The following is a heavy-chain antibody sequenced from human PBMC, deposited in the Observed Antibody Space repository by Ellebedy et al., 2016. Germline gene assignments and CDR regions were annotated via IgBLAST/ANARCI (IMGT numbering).Heavy chain of an antibody. D-gene: IGHD3-10*01. Sequence: GGSLRLXCAASGFTFLSYNMNWGRQAPGKGLERLPYISNSGSTIYYADSVKGRFTISRDNAKNSLFLQMDSLRAEDTAVYYCARDLVTMALRFYYFGMDVWGQGTTVTVSS. CDR2: ISNSGSTI. V-gene: IGHV3-48*01. CDR1: GFTFLSYN. J-gene: IGHJ6*02. CDR3: ARDLVTMALRFYYFGMDV.